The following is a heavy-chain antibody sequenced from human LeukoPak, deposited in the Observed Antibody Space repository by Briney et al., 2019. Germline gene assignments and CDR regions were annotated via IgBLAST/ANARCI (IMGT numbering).Heavy chain of an antibody. Sequence: GGSLRLSCAASGFTFSSYAMSWVRQAPGKGLEWVSAISGSGGSTYYADSVKGRFTISRDNSKNTLYLQMNSLRAEDTALYYCARAGSSWALFDYWGQGTLVTVSS. V-gene: IGHV3-23*01. CDR1: GFTFSSYA. CDR2: ISGSGGST. D-gene: IGHD6-13*01. CDR3: ARAGSSWALFDY. J-gene: IGHJ4*02.